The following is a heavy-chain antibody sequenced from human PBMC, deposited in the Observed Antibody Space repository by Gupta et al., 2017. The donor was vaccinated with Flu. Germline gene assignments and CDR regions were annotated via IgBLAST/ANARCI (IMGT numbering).Heavy chain of an antibody. CDR3: ASLDGISIFDY. J-gene: IGHJ4*02. D-gene: IGHD3-3*02. CDR1: GGSMSSYH. CDR2: KYDSGST. V-gene: IGHV4-59*01. Sequence: GGSMSSYHWSWIRQPPGKGLEFIAYKYDSGSTTYNPSLKSRVTISVDMSKNQFSQKLSSVTAADTAVYYGASLDGISIFDYWGQGIQVTVSS.